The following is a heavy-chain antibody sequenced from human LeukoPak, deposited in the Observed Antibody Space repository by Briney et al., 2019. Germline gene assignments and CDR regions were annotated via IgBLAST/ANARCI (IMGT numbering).Heavy chain of an antibody. V-gene: IGHV1-24*01. CDR2: FDPEDGET. D-gene: IGHD3-10*01. CDR3: AREDGSGSYAFDI. Sequence: ASVKVSCKVSGYTLTELSMHWVRQAPGKGLEWMGGFDPEDGETIYAQKFQGRVTMTRDTSTSTVYMELSSLRSEDTAVYYCAREDGSGSYAFDIWGQGTMVTVSS. J-gene: IGHJ3*02. CDR1: GYTLTELS.